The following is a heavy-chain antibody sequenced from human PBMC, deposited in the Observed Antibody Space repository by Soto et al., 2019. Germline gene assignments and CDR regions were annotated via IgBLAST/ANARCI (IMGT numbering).Heavy chain of an antibody. J-gene: IGHJ5*02. CDR3: ARDGAGSYYWFDP. D-gene: IGHD3-10*01. Sequence: QITLKESGPPLVKPTQTLTLTCTFSGFSLTTIGVGVGWIRQPPGQALAWLALIYWDDDRRYSASLKSRLTITKDTSKNQVVLIMTNMDPADTATYYCARDGAGSYYWFDPWGQGTLVIVSS. CDR2: IYWDDDR. CDR1: GFSLTTIGVG. V-gene: IGHV2-5*02.